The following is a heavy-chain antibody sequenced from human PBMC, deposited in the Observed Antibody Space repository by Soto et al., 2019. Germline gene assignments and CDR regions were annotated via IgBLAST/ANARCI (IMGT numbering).Heavy chain of an antibody. D-gene: IGHD4-17*01. V-gene: IGHV1-18*01. J-gene: IGHJ4*02. CDR1: GGTFDIYA. CDR2: ISAYNGNT. Sequence: ASVKVSCKASGGTFDIYAITWVRQAPGQGLEWMGWISAYNGNTNYAQKLQGRVTVTTDTSTSTAYMELRSLRSDDTAVYYCARDPSYGDSMHWGQGTLVTVSS. CDR3: ARDPSYGDSMH.